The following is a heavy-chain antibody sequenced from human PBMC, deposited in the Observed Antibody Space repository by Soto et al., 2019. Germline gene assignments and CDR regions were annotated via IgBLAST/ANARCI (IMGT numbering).Heavy chain of an antibody. CDR1: GFTFSDHY. V-gene: IGHV3-72*01. CDR2: IRNMANSYST. J-gene: IGHJ4*02. CDR3: ARAGVAGYRYFDY. Sequence: PGGSLRLSCAASGFTFSDHYMDWVRQAPGKGLEWVGRIRNMANSYSTEYAASVKGRFTISRDESKDSLYPQMNSLKTEDTAVYYCARAGVAGYRYFDYWGQGTLVTVSS. D-gene: IGHD6-19*01.